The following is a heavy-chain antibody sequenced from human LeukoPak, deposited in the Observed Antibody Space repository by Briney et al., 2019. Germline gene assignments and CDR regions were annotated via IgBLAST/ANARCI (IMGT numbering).Heavy chain of an antibody. D-gene: IGHD3-10*01. J-gene: IGHJ6*03. Sequence: GGSLRLSCAASGFTFSDYYMSWIRQAPGKGLEGVSYISSSGSTIYYADSVKGRFTISRDNAKNSLYLQMNSLRAEDTAVYYCARDQRFQVTMVWDYYMDVWGKGTTVTVSS. V-gene: IGHV3-11*01. CDR1: GFTFSDYY. CDR2: ISSSGSTI. CDR3: ARDQRFQVTMVWDYYMDV.